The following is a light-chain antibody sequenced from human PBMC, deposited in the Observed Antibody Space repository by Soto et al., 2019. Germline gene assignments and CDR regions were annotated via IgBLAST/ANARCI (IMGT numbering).Light chain of an antibody. CDR2: AAS. CDR1: QSIASH. CDR3: QHSQSSPLT. J-gene: IGKJ4*01. V-gene: IGKV1-39*01. Sequence: DSQMTQSPSSLSASVGDRVTITCRASQSIASHLNWYQLKPGKAPKLLIFAASSLQSGVPSRFSGSVSGTDFTLCITSLQPEDSASYSCQHSQSSPLTFGGGTKVEIK.